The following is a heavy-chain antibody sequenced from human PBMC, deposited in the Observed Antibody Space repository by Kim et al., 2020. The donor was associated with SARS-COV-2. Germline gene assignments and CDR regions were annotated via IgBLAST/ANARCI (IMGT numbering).Heavy chain of an antibody. D-gene: IGHD6-19*01. J-gene: IGHJ4*02. V-gene: IGHV3-23*01. CDR3: AQDGAGYNSVWCWVVY. CDR1: GFSLSSYA. Sequence: GGSLRLSCAASGFSLSSYAMSWVRQAPGEGLKWVSAICGGGANNYFTDSVKGRFIISRDTSTNTLFLQMNSLRAEDTAVYYCAQDGAGYNSVWCWVVYWGQGTLVPVP. CDR2: ICGGGANN.